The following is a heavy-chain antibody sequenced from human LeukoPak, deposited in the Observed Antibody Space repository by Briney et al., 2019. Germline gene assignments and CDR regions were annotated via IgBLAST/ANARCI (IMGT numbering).Heavy chain of an antibody. D-gene: IGHD6-19*01. CDR2: IGGSGDRT. CDR3: AKDPVVYHGGSGWHYFDY. CDR1: GLTFSSYA. J-gene: IGHJ4*02. V-gene: IGHV3-23*01. Sequence: GGSLRLSCAVSGLTFSSYAMSWVRRAPGRGPEWVSTIGGSGDRTYYADSVKGRFTISRDNSKNTLYLQMNSLRAEDTALYYCAKDPVVYHGGSGWHYFDYWGQGTLVTVSS.